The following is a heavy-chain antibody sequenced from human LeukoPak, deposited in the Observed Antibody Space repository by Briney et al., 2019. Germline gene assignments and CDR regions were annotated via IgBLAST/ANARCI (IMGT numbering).Heavy chain of an antibody. CDR2: IYHSGST. CDR1: GYSISSGYY. CDR3: ARVFRGSGSYSY. Sequence: PSETLSLTCTVSGYSISSGYYWGWIRPPPRKGLEWSGIIYHSGSTYYNPSLKSRVTISGHTSRNQFSLKLSSVTAADTAVYYCARVFRGSGSYSYWGQGTLVTVSS. D-gene: IGHD3-10*01. V-gene: IGHV4-38-2*02. J-gene: IGHJ4*02.